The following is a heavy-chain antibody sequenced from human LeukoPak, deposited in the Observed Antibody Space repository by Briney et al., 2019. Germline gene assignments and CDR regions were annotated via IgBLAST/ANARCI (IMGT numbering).Heavy chain of an antibody. J-gene: IGHJ4*02. D-gene: IGHD5-24*01. CDR1: GFTVSSNY. CDR3: ARGQWLQSLFDY. V-gene: IGHV3-53*01. Sequence: GGSLRLSCAASGFTVSSNYMSWVRQALGKGLEWVSVIYSGGSTYYADSVKGRFTISRDNSKNTLYLQMNSLRAEDTAVYYCARGQWLQSLFDYWGQGTLVTVSS. CDR2: IYSGGST.